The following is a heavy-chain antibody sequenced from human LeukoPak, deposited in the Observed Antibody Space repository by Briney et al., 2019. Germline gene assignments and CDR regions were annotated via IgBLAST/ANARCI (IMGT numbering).Heavy chain of an antibody. CDR1: GFTFRTYW. J-gene: IGHJ5*02. V-gene: IGHV3-74*01. CDR3: ARDRGSSATWFDP. CDR2: INSDGSSI. Sequence: GGSLRLSCATSGFTFRTYWMHWVRQAPGKGLVWVSRINSDGSSISYADSVKGRFTISRDNAKNTLYLQMNSLRVEDTAVYYCARDRGSSATWFDPWGQGTLVTVSS. D-gene: IGHD6-6*01.